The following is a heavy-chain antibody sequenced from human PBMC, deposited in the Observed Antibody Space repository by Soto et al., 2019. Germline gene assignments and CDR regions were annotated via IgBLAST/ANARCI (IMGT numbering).Heavy chain of an antibody. CDR1: GFTFSDYY. V-gene: IGHV3-11*06. Sequence: QVQLVESGGGLVKPGGSLRLSCAASGFTFSDYYMSWIRQAPGKGLEWVSYISSSSSYTNYADSVKGRFTISRDNAKNSLYLQMNSLRAEDTAVYYCASLTVSGSYYRPSAFDIWGQGTMVTVSS. D-gene: IGHD1-26*01. CDR2: ISSSSSYT. J-gene: IGHJ3*02. CDR3: ASLTVSGSYYRPSAFDI.